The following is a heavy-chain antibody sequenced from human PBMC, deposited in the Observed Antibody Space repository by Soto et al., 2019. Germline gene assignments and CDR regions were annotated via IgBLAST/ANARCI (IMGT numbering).Heavy chain of an antibody. D-gene: IGHD3-16*01. J-gene: IGHJ5*02. CDR3: ARHASGVWGWFDP. CDR2: IYYSGRT. Sequence: QLQLQESGPGLVKPSETLSLTCTVSGGSISSSSYYWGWIRQPPGKGMEWIGSIYYSGRTYYNPYLKSRVTISVETSKNQFSRKLSSVTAADTAVYYCARHASGVWGWFDPWGQGTLVTVSS. V-gene: IGHV4-39*01. CDR1: GGSISSSSYY.